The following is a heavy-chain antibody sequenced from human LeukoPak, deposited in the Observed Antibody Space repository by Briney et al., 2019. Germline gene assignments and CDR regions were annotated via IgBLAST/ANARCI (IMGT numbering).Heavy chain of an antibody. V-gene: IGHV3-30*02. D-gene: IGHD3-3*01. J-gene: IGHJ4*02. CDR2: IWYDGSDK. Sequence: GSLRLSCAASGFTFSSYDMHWVRQAPGKGLEWVAIIWYDGSDKYYGDSVKGRFTISRDNSKNTLYLQMNSLRAEDTAVYYCARDQRIRFLEWSVFDYWGQGTLVTVSS. CDR1: GFTFSSYD. CDR3: ARDQRIRFLEWSVFDY.